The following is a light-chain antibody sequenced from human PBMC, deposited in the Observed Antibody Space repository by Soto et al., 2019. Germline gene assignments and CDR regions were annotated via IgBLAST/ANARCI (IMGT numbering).Light chain of an antibody. CDR3: QQTYSIPPT. CDR1: QSIGAY. J-gene: IGKJ1*01. CDR2: AAS. V-gene: IGKV1-39*01. Sequence: DIQMTQSPSSLSASVGDRVTITCRASQSIGAYLNWYQHKPGRAPKFLTYAASSLQSGVPSTFSGSGSGTDFTLTINSLQPEDVATYYCQQTYSIPPTFGQGTRVEVK.